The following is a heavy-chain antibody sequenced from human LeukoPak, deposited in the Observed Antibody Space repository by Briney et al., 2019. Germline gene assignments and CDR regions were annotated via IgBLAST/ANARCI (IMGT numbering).Heavy chain of an antibody. CDR3: ATVSSGSYTKSFDY. V-gene: IGHV1-24*01. Sequence: ASVKVSCKVSGYTLTELSMHWVRQAPGKGLEWMGGFDPEDGETIYAQKFQGRVTMTEDTSTDTAYMELSSLRSEDTAVYYCATVSSGSYTKSFDYWGQGTLVTVSS. CDR2: FDPEDGET. J-gene: IGHJ4*02. CDR1: GYTLTELS. D-gene: IGHD3-10*01.